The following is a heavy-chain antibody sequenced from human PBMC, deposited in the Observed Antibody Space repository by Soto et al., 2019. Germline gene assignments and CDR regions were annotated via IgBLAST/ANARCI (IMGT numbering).Heavy chain of an antibody. CDR2: ISSIGST. CDR1: GGSISSGDYF. J-gene: IGHJ6*02. CDR3: ARGLVIRRYYYHGIAA. Sequence: PSETLSLTCTVSGGSISSGDYFWSWIRQSPGKGLEWIGYISSIGSTYYNPSLKSRVSVSRDTSKNQFSLKLSSVTTTDTAVYYGARGLVIRRYYYHGIAASGQGPLVT. D-gene: IGHD3-9*01. V-gene: IGHV4-30-4*01.